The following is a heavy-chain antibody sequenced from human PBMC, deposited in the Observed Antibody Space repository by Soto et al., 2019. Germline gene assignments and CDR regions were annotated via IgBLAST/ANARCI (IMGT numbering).Heavy chain of an antibody. CDR2: IKSKTVGGTA. CDR3: TTDLFCSTTSCYQFR. V-gene: IGHV3-15*01. D-gene: IGHD2-2*01. J-gene: IGHJ4*02. CDR1: GFTFSNAW. Sequence: GSLRLSCAASGFTFSNAWMTWVRQAPGKGLEWVGRIKSKTVGGTADYAAPVRGRFTISRDDSKNTLYLQMNSLKTEDTAMYYCTTDLFCSTTSCYQFRWGQGTLVTVSS.